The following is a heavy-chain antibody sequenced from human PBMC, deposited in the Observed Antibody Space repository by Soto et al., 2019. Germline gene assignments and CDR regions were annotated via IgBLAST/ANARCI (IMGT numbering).Heavy chain of an antibody. CDR3: AREGMAPYYYYGMDV. CDR2: INAYNGNT. CDR1: GNTVPSYA. J-gene: IGHJ6*02. V-gene: IGHV1-18*01. Sequence: ASVKVSCKASGNTVPSYAIRWVRQAPGQRLEWMGWINAYNGNTNYSQTFQGRVTITTDTSTSTVYMELRSLRSDDTAVYYCAREGMAPYYYYGMDVWGQGTPVTVSS.